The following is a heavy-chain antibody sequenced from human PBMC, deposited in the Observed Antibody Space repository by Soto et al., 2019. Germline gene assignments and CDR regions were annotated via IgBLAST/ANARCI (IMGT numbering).Heavy chain of an antibody. Sequence: PXGSLRRTCKASGFILTTKRMNWVRQVPGKGLQWLSSISSSGTFKSYGDSVKGRFTISRDNAKNSLFLQMNNLSGEDTGLYYCARDTPPGGTSSWDADAWGPGTLVTVSS. CDR1: GFILTTKR. CDR3: ARDTPPGGTSSWDADA. D-gene: IGHD2-15*01. V-gene: IGHV3-21*01. CDR2: ISSSGTFK. J-gene: IGHJ4*02.